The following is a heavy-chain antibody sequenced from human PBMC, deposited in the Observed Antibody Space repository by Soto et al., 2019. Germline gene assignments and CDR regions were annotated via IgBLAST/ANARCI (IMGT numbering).Heavy chain of an antibody. V-gene: IGHV3-11*04. CDR1: GFAFRHNY. J-gene: IGHJ4*02. Sequence: SLRLSCTVSGFAFRHNYLTWIRQAPGKGLEWLSYINTGGSPTYYADSVKGRFTISRDNSKNTLYLQMGSLRAEDMAVYYCARVAGVGRNWGYFDYWGQGTLVTVSS. D-gene: IGHD3-16*01. CDR3: ARVAGVGRNWGYFDY. CDR2: INTGGSPT.